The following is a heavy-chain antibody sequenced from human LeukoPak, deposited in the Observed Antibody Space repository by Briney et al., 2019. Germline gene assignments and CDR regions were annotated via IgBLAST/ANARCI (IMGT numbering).Heavy chain of an antibody. Sequence: GGSLRLSCAASGFTVSSNYMSWVRQAPGKGLEWVSVIYSGGSTYYADSVKGRFTISRDNSKNTLYLQMNSLRAEDTAVYYCARELPGQQLFSYFGYWGQGTLVTVSS. V-gene: IGHV3-66*01. CDR3: ARELPGQQLFSYFGY. CDR1: GFTVSSNY. D-gene: IGHD6-13*01. J-gene: IGHJ4*02. CDR2: IYSGGST.